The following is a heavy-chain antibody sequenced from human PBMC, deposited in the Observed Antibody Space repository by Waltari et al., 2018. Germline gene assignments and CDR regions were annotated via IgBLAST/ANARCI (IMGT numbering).Heavy chain of an antibody. CDR2: ISGSGGST. D-gene: IGHD4-4*01. J-gene: IGHJ6*02. CDR1: GFTFSSYA. CDR3: AKAYSNYYCGMDV. V-gene: IGHV3-23*01. Sequence: EVQLLESGVGLVQPGGSLRLSCAASGFTFSSYAMSWVRQAPGKGLEWVLAISGSGGSTYYADSVKGRFTISRDNSKNTLYLQMNSLRAEDTAVYYCAKAYSNYYCGMDVWGQGTTVTVSS.